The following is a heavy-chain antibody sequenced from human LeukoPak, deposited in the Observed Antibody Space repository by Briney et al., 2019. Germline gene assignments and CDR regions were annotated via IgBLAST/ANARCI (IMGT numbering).Heavy chain of an antibody. D-gene: IGHD3-9*01. V-gene: IGHV3-7*01. Sequence: GGSLRLSCAASGFTFSSYWMSWVRQAPGKGLEWVANIKQDGSEKYYVDSVKGRFTISRDNAKNSLYLQMNSLRAEDTAVYYCARDRLDWLPHDAFDIWGQGTMVTVSS. CDR3: ARDRLDWLPHDAFDI. CDR1: GFTFSSYW. J-gene: IGHJ3*02. CDR2: IKQDGSEK.